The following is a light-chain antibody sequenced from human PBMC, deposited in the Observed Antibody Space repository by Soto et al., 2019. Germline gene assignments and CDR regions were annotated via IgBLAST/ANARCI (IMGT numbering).Light chain of an antibody. CDR1: QSVSST. CDR2: GAS. J-gene: IGKJ1*01. Sequence: EIVMTQSPATLSVSPGERATLSCRASQSVSSTLAWYQQKPGQAPRLLIYGASSRATGIPARFSGRGSGTEFTLTISSLQSEDFAVYYCLQYNDWRATFGQGTKVEVK. CDR3: LQYNDWRAT. V-gene: IGKV3-15*01.